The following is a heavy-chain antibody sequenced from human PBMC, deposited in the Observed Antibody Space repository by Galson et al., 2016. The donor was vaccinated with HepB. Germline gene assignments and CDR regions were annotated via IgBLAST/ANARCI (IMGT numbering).Heavy chain of an antibody. J-gene: IGHJ4*02. Sequence: SETLSLTCAVYGGSFSDYFWSWIRQSPGKGLEWIGEINHRGKTNYNQSLKSRVTISVDTSKNQFTLKLNSVTAADTAVYDCAREAMGLLWFGRALDYWAQGTLVTVSS. CDR2: INHRGKT. CDR3: AREAMGLLWFGRALDY. CDR1: GGSFSDYF. V-gene: IGHV4-34*01. D-gene: IGHD3-10*01.